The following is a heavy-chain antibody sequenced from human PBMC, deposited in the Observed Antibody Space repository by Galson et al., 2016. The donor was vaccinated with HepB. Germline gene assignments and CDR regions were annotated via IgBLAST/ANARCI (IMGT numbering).Heavy chain of an antibody. D-gene: IGHD2-15*01. V-gene: IGHV3-30*18. J-gene: IGHJ6*02. CDR1: GFTFSSFA. CDR2: ISSDAVEK. Sequence: SLRLSCAASGFTFSSFAMHWVRQVPGRGPEWVAVISSDAVEKFYGDNVTGRFSISRDNSRNTVHLDMNNLRPDDTATYYCAKDRSLLGYCSGGSCPIKDVWGQGTKVTVS. CDR3: AKDRSLLGYCSGGSCPIKDV.